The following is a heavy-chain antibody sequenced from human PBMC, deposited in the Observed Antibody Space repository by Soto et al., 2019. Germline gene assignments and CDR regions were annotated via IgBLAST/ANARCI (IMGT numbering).Heavy chain of an antibody. J-gene: IGHJ3*02. V-gene: IGHV3-21*01. D-gene: IGHD3-22*01. CDR1: GFTFSSYS. CDR3: ARDTIGYDSSGYPI. Sequence: PGGSLRLSCAASGFTFSSYSMNWVRQAPGKGLEWVSSISSSSSYIYYADSVKGRFTISRDNAKNSLYLQMNSLRAEDTAVYYCARDTIGYDSSGYPIWRQGTMVTVSS. CDR2: ISSSSSYI.